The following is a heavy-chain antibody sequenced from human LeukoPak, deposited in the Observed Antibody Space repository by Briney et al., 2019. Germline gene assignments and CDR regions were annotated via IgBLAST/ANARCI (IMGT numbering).Heavy chain of an antibody. J-gene: IGHJ4*02. CDR2: FYYSGNT. CDR1: VASICSSIW. D-gene: IGHD2-2*01. Sequence: PSGALSLTRAVSVASICSSIWWSRVRPPPGKGLGWIGTFYYSGNTYYNPSLKRRVTISVDTSKKQFSLILTSVTAADTAVYYCARAFADILVGRPYDYWGQGTLVTVSS. V-gene: IGHV4-4*02. CDR3: ARAFADILVGRPYDY.